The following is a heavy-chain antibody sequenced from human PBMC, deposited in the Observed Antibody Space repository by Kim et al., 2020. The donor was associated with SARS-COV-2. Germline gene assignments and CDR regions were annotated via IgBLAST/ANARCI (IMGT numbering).Heavy chain of an antibody. J-gene: IGHJ4*02. CDR2: IIPIFGTA. Sequence: SVKVSCKASGGTFSSYAISWVRQAPGQGLEWMGGIIPIFGTANYAQKFQGRVTITADESTSTAYMELSSLRSEDTAVYYCARVDAMTIALGFDYWGQGTLVTVSS. D-gene: IGHD4-17*01. V-gene: IGHV1-69*13. CDR3: ARVDAMTIALGFDY. CDR1: GGTFSSYA.